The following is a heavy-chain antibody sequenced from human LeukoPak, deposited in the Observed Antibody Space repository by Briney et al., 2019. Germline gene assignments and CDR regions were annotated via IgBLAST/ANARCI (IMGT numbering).Heavy chain of an antibody. CDR1: GYTFTGYY. Sequence: ASVKVSCKASGYTFTGYYMHWVRQAPGQGIEWMGLISPKSGGTNDAQEFQGSVTMTRNTSISTAYMELSRLRSDHTAVYYCARDLRIAVAGTLGYWGQGTLVTDSS. CDR3: ARDLRIAVAGTLGY. J-gene: IGHJ4*02. V-gene: IGHV1-2*02. D-gene: IGHD6-19*01. CDR2: ISPKSGGT.